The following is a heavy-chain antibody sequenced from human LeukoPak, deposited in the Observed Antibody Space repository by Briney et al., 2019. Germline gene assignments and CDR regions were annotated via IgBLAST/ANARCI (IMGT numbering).Heavy chain of an antibody. V-gene: IGHV3-15*05. D-gene: IGHD3-16*01. CDR2: IKGKTDGEAT. Sequence: GGSLRLSCAASGFTFSNAWMTWVRQAPGKGLEWVGRIKGKTDGEATDYAAPVKGRFTVSRDDSQNTLYLQMNSLKTEDTAVYYCTTIRNWGQGTLVTVSS. CDR3: TTIRN. J-gene: IGHJ4*02. CDR1: GFTFSNAW.